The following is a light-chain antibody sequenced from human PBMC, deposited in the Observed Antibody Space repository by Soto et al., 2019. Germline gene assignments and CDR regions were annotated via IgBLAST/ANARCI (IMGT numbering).Light chain of an antibody. CDR2: GAF. CDR3: QKYNTWPMWR. CDR1: QTISNSY. V-gene: IGKV3-15*01. J-gene: IGKJ1*01. Sequence: EIVLTQSPGTLSLSPGERATLSCRASQTISNSYLAWYQQKPGQAPRLLISGAFTRATGVPARFSGGGAGTEFTLTISSLQSEDFVVYYCQKYNTWPMWRSGKGTKG.